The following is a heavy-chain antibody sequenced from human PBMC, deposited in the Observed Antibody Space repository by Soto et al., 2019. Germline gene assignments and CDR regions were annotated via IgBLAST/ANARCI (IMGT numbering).Heavy chain of an antibody. Sequence: ESLKNSCKASGYSFSFYWIGWVRQITGKGLEWMAIMYPDDSDIRYSPSFEAHVTISADKSTSTAFLQWSSLKASDTAMYYCATAYVYDFENSNYYRDAFDIWGQGTLVTVSS. J-gene: IGHJ3*02. CDR2: MYPDDSDI. D-gene: IGHD3-22*01. CDR1: GYSFSFYW. CDR3: ATAYVYDFENSNYYRDAFDI. V-gene: IGHV5-51*01.